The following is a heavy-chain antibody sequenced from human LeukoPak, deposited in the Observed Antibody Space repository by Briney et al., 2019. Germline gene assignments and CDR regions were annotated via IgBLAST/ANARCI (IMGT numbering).Heavy chain of an antibody. CDR2: INPNSGGT. CDR1: GYTFTGYY. Sequence: GASVKVSCKASGYTFTGYYMHWVRQAPGQGLEWMGWINPNSGGTNYAQKFQGRVTMTRDTSISTAYMELSRLRSDDTAVYYCARGSSMAAGTDFDYWGQGTLVTVSS. J-gene: IGHJ4*02. V-gene: IGHV1-2*02. CDR3: ARGSSMAAGTDFDY. D-gene: IGHD6-13*01.